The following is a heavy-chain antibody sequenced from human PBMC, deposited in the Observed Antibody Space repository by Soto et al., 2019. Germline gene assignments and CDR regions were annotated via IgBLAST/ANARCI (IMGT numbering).Heavy chain of an antibody. Sequence: SQTLSLTCAISGDSVSSNSAAWNWIRQSPSRGLEWLGRTYYRSKWYNDYAVSVKSRITINPATSKNQFSLQLNSVTPEDTAVYYCARDLMAGYSYGSSFDYWGQGTLVTVSS. CDR3: ARDLMAGYSYGSSFDY. J-gene: IGHJ4*02. CDR2: TYYRSKWYN. CDR1: GDSVSSNSAA. D-gene: IGHD5-18*01. V-gene: IGHV6-1*01.